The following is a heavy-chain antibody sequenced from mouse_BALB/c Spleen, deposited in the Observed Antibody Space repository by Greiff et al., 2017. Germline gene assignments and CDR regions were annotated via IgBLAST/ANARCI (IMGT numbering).Heavy chain of an antibody. CDR3: ARGYGNPYWYFDV. CDR2: ISYSGST. Sequence: EVKLMESGPGLVKPSQSLSLTCTVTGYSITSDYAWNWIRQFPGNKLEWMGYISYSGSTSYNPSLKSRISITRDTSKNQFFLQLNSVTTEDTATYYCARGYGNPYWYFDVWGAGTTVTVSS. CDR1: GYSITSDYA. V-gene: IGHV3-2*02. J-gene: IGHJ1*01. D-gene: IGHD2-1*01.